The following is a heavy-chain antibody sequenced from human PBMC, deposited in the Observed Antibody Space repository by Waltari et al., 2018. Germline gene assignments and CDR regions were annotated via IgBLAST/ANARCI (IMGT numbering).Heavy chain of an antibody. CDR2: IRYDGDNK. CDR3: ARDIIAPRPDGFDV. D-gene: IGHD6-6*01. J-gene: IGHJ3*01. V-gene: IGHV3-33*01. CDR1: GFTFNNFG. Sequence: QLQLVESGGGVVQPGGSLRLSCEASGFTFNNFGMHWVRQAPGKGREWVAGIRYDGDNKFYADSVNGRFIISRDNSNNTLFLETNSLRIEDTAVYYCARDIIAPRPDGFDVWGQGTLVTVSA.